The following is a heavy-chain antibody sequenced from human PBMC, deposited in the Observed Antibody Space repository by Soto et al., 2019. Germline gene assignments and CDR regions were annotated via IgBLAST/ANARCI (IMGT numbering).Heavy chain of an antibody. CDR1: GYTFTSYG. CDR3: ASARRYCSSTSCVYYYYYGMDV. J-gene: IGHJ6*02. Sequence: ASVKVSCKASGYTFTSYGISWVRQAPGQGLEWMGWISAYNGNTNYAQKLQGRVTMTIDTSTSTAYMELRSLRSDDTAVYYCASARRYCSSTSCVYYYYYGMDVWGQGTTVTVSS. V-gene: IGHV1-18*04. CDR2: ISAYNGNT. D-gene: IGHD2-2*01.